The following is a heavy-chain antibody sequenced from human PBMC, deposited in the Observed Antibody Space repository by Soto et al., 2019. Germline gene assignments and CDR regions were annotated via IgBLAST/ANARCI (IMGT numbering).Heavy chain of an antibody. CDR3: AKGVLGGWLTYNWFDP. CDR1: GGSISSYY. J-gene: IGHJ5*02. Sequence: SETLSLTCTVSGGSISSYYWSWIRQPPGKGLEWIGYIYYSGSTNYNPSLKSRVTISVDTSKNTLYLQMNSLTAEDTAVYYCAKGVLGGWLTYNWFDPWGQGTLVTVSS. V-gene: IGHV4-59*12. CDR2: IYYSGST. D-gene: IGHD6-19*01.